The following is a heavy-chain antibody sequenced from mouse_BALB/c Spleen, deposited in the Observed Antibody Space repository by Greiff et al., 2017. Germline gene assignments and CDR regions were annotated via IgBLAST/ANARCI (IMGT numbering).Heavy chain of an antibody. J-gene: IGHJ4*01. CDR2: IDPENGDT. Sequence: VQLQQSGAELVRSGASVKLSCTASGFNIKDYYMHWVKQRPEQGLEWIGWIDPENGDTEYAPKFQGKATMTADTSSNTAYLQLSSLTSEDTAVYYCNASGYGNRGQRTSVTVSS. CDR1: GFNIKDYY. V-gene: IGHV14-4*02. D-gene: IGHD2-10*02. CDR3: NASGYGN.